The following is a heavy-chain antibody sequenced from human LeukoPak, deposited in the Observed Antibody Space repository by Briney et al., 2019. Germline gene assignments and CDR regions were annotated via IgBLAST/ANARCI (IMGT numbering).Heavy chain of an antibody. CDR1: GYTFPGYN. Sequence: GASVKVSCKASGYTFPGYNIHWMRRAPGQRLEWIGWINAGNGDTKSSQKFQGRVTISRDTIASTVYADLSSLRSEDTAVYYCAGLGVNNYFDYWGQGTLVTVSS. V-gene: IGHV1-3*01. CDR3: AGLGVNNYFDY. CDR2: INAGNGDT. D-gene: IGHD3-10*01. J-gene: IGHJ4*02.